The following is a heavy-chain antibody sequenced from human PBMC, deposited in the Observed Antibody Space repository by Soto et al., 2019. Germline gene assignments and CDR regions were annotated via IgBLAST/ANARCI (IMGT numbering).Heavy chain of an antibody. CDR2: MNPNSGNT. D-gene: IGHD3-10*01. Sequence: ASVKVSCKASGYTFTSYDINWVRQATGQGLGWMGWMNPNSGNTGYAQRFQGRVTMTRNTSISTAYMELSSLRSEDTAVYYCASYGKYYYGMDVWGQGTTVTVSS. V-gene: IGHV1-8*01. CDR3: ASYGKYYYGMDV. J-gene: IGHJ6*02. CDR1: GYTFTSYD.